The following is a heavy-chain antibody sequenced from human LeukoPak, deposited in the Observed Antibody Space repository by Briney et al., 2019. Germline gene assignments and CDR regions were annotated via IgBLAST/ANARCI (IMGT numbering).Heavy chain of an antibody. Sequence: SETLSLTCTVSGGSISSYYWSWIRQPAGKGLEWIGEINHSGSTNYNPSLKSRVTISVDTSKNQFSLKLSSVTAADTAVYYCARGPYSSSWRGLWYFDLWGRGTLVTVSS. CDR2: INHSGST. CDR3: ARGPYSSSWRGLWYFDL. J-gene: IGHJ2*01. CDR1: GGSISSYY. D-gene: IGHD6-13*01. V-gene: IGHV4-34*01.